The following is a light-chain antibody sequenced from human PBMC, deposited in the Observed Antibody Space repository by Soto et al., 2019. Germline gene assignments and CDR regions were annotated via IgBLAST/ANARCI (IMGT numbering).Light chain of an antibody. CDR2: DVT. CDR1: SSDVGGYNS. V-gene: IGLV2-14*01. J-gene: IGLJ1*01. CDR3: TSYTSSSTTV. Sequence: QSALTQPASVSGSPGQSITISCTGSSSDVGGYNSVHWYQQYPGKAPKLIIFDVTDRPSGISTRSSGSKSGNTASLTISGLQAEDEAIFYCTSYTSSSTTVFGTGTKLTVL.